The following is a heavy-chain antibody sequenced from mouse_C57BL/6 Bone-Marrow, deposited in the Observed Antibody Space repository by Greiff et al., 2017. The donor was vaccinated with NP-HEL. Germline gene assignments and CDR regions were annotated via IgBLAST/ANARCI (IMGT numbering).Heavy chain of an antibody. V-gene: IGHV14-4*01. D-gene: IGHD2-4*01. CDR1: GFNIKDDY. CDR2: IDPENGDT. Sequence: EVKLMESGAELVRPGASVKLSCTASGFNIKDDYMHWVKQRPEQGLEWIGWIDPENGDTEYASKFQGKATITADTSSNTAYLQLSSLTSEDTAVYYCTTRLRQAMDYWGQGTSVTVSS. J-gene: IGHJ4*01. CDR3: TTRLRQAMDY.